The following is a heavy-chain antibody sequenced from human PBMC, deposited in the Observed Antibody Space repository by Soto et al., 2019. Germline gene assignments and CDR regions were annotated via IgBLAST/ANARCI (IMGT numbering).Heavy chain of an antibody. V-gene: IGHV4-31*03. D-gene: IGHD3-9*01. Sequence: QVQLQESGPGLVKPSQTLSLTCTVSGGSISSGGYYWSWIRQHPGKGLEWIGYIYYSGSTYYNPSLKSRVTIAVDTSKNQFSLKLSSVTAADTAVYYCARFGAYDIPHDAFDIWGQGTMVTVSS. J-gene: IGHJ3*02. CDR1: GGSISSGGYY. CDR2: IYYSGST. CDR3: ARFGAYDIPHDAFDI.